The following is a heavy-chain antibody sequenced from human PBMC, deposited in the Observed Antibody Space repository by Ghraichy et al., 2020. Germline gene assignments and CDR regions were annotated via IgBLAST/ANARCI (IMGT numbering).Heavy chain of an antibody. Sequence: SETLSLTCTVSGGSINSGSYYWGWIRQPPGKGLEWIGNIYYRGTTYYNPSLKSRVTISVDTSENQFSLKLSSVTAADTAVYYCARPSGHYYHYFDYWGQGTLVTVSS. CDR3: ARPSGHYYHYFDY. D-gene: IGHD3-22*01. V-gene: IGHV4-39*01. CDR1: GGSINSGSYY. J-gene: IGHJ4*02. CDR2: IYYRGTT.